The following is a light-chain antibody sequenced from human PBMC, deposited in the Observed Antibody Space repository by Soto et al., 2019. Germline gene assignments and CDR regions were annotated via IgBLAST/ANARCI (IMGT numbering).Light chain of an antibody. V-gene: IGLV1-51*01. J-gene: IGLJ3*02. CDR3: GTWDSSLSAGV. CDR2: DDD. CDR1: SSNIGGNS. Sequence: QSVMTQPPSVSAAPGQRVTISCSGSSSNIGGNSVSWYQQLPGTAPKLLIYDDDKRPSGIPDRFSGSKSGTAATLDITGLQTGDEADYYCGTWDSSLSAGVFGGGTKLTVL.